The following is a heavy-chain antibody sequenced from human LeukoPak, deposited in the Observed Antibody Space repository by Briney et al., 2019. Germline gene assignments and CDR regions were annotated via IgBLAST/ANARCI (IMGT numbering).Heavy chain of an antibody. CDR1: GFTFSSYE. V-gene: IGHV3-48*03. D-gene: IGHD3-10*01. Sequence: PGGSLRLSCAASGFTFSSYEMNWVRQAPGKGLEWVSYISSSGSTIYYADSVKGRFTISRDNAKNSLYLQMNSLRAEDTAVYYCARGSLLWFGEYPGDFDYWGQGTLVTVSS. CDR2: ISSSGSTI. CDR3: ARGSLLWFGEYPGDFDY. J-gene: IGHJ4*02.